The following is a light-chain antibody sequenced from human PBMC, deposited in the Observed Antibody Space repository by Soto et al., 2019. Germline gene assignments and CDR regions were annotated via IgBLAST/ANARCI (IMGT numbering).Light chain of an antibody. CDR2: KVT. V-gene: IGLV2-8*01. CDR3: TSYAGSNIWV. Sequence: QSALTQPPSASGSPGQSVTISCTGTSSDVGAYNYVSWYQKYPGKAPKLMIYKVTKQPSGDTDRFSSSKSGKTASLTVSGLPPEDEADYHCTSYAGSNIWVFGGGTKLTVL. J-gene: IGLJ3*02. CDR1: SSDVGAYNY.